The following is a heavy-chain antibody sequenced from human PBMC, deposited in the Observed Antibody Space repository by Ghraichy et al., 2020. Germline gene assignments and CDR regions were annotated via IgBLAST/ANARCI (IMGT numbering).Heavy chain of an antibody. J-gene: IGHJ5*02. CDR3: ATGPYSSHWRFDP. V-gene: IGHV4-59*02. Sequence: SETLSLTCSVSGASVTGNFYNWIRQPPGKGLEWIGYIYSSGSTNYNPSLKSRVTISIDTSKNQFSLKLNSVTAADTAVYYCATGPYSSHWRFDPWGQGTLVTVSS. D-gene: IGHD6-13*01. CDR2: IYSSGST. CDR1: GASVTGNF.